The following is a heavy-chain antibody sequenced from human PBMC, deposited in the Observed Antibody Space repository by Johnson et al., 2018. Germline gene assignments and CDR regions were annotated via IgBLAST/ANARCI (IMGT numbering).Heavy chain of an antibody. CDR3: VRVALVLCRGCPCKERFFDY. D-gene: IGHD1-1*01. J-gene: IGHJ4*02. CDR1: GFTFSDHY. CDR2: VRNKANNYAT. V-gene: IGHV3-72*01. Sequence: VQLQESGGGLVQPGGSLRLSCAASGFTFSDHYMAWVRQAPGKGLEWVGRVRNKANNYATQYAPSVIRRFTISRDDSKKSVLLEMTSLKTEDTAVYYCVRVALVLCRGCPCKERFFDYWGQGARVTVSS.